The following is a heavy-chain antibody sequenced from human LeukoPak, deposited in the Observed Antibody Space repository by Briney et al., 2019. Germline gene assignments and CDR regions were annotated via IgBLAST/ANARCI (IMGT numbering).Heavy chain of an antibody. CDR1: GYSISSSYY. CDR3: ARGLGGSGSSRVD. Sequence: SETLSLTCTVSGYSISSSYYWSWIRQPPGKGLEWIGYIYYSGSTNYNPSLKSRVTISVDTSKNQFSLKLSSVTAADTAVYYCARGLGGSGSSRVDWGQGTLVTVSS. V-gene: IGHV4-61*01. CDR2: IYYSGST. D-gene: IGHD3-10*01. J-gene: IGHJ4*02.